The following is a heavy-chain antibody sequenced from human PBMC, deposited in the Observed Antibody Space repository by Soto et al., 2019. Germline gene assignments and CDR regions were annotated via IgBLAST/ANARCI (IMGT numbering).Heavy chain of an antibody. V-gene: IGHV4-59*01. Sequence: SITGYYWSWIRQPPGEGLEWIGYIYYSGSTTYNPSLKSRVTMSVDTSKNQLSLKLRSVTAADTAVYYCARDQNSGYYLNWFDPWGQGTLVTVSS. CDR2: IYYSGST. CDR1: SITGYY. J-gene: IGHJ5*02. CDR3: ARDQNSGYYLNWFDP. D-gene: IGHD5-12*01.